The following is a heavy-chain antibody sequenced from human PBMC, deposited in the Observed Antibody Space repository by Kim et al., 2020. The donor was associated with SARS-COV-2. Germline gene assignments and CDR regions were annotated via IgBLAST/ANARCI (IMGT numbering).Heavy chain of an antibody. J-gene: IGHJ4*02. V-gene: IGHV3-23*01. Sequence: SVKGRFTISRDNSRNTVFLQMNSLRAEYTAIYDCAKGATTYSAGWYYFDYWGQGTLVTVSS. D-gene: IGHD6-19*01. CDR3: AKGATTYSAGWYYFDY.